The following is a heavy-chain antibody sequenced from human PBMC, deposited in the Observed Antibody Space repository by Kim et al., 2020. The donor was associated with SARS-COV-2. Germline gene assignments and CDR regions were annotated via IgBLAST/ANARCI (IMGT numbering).Heavy chain of an antibody. CDR3: ARVQESGEDY. CDR2: NT. J-gene: IGHJ4*02. V-gene: IGHV1-18*01. Sequence: NTNYAQKLQGRVTMTTDTSTSTAYMELRSLRSDDTAVYYCARVQESGEDYWGQGTLVTVSS. D-gene: IGHD1-26*01.